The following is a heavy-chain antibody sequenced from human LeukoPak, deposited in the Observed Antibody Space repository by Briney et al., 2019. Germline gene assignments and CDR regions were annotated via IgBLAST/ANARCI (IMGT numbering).Heavy chain of an antibody. CDR2: IYYSGST. V-gene: IGHV4-59*08. CDR3: ARQDYSNYEGWFDP. CDR1: GGSISSYY. Sequence: SETLSLTCTVSGGSISSYYWSWIRQPPGKGLEWIGYIYYSGSTNYNPSLKSRVTISVDTSKNQFSLKLSSVTAADTAVYYCARQDYSNYEGWFDPWGQGTLVTVSS. D-gene: IGHD4-11*01. J-gene: IGHJ5*02.